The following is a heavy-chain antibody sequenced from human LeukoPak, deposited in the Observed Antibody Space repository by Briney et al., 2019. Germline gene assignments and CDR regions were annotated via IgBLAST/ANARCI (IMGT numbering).Heavy chain of an antibody. V-gene: IGHV3-30-3*02. CDR2: ISYDGSNK. D-gene: IGHD2-15*01. Sequence: PGRSLRLSCAASGFTFSSYAMHWVRQAPGKGLEWVAVISYDGSNKYYADSVKGRFTISRDNSKNTLYLQMNSLRAEDTAVYYCAKDIVVVVAANFLFDCWGQGTLVTVSS. CDR1: GFTFSSYA. J-gene: IGHJ4*02. CDR3: AKDIVVVVAANFLFDC.